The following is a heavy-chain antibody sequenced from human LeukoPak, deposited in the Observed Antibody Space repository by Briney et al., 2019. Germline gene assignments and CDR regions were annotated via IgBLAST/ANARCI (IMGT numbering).Heavy chain of an antibody. CDR2: INPNSGGT. D-gene: IGHD5-18*01. CDR3: ARDRDTAMVVFDY. Sequence: INPNSGGTNYAQKFQGRVTMTRDTSISTAYVELSRLRSDDTAVYYCARDRDTAMVVFDYWGQGTLVTVSS. J-gene: IGHJ4*02. V-gene: IGHV1-2*02.